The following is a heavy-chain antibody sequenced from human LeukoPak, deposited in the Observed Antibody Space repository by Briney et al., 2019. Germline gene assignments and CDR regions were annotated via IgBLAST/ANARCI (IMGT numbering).Heavy chain of an antibody. V-gene: IGHV1-58*01. D-gene: IGHD3-10*01. J-gene: IGHJ4*02. CDR1: GFTFTSSA. CDR3: ARDQGGLAGGFDY. CDR2: IVVGSGNT. Sequence: SVKVSCKASGFTFTSSAVQWVRQARGQRLEWIGWIVVGSGNTNYAQKFQERVTITRDTSASTAYMELSSLRSEDTAVYYCARDQGGLAGGFDYWGQGTLVTVSS.